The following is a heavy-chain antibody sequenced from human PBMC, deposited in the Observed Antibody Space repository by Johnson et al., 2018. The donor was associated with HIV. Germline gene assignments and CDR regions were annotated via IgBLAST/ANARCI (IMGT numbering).Heavy chain of an antibody. Sequence: QVQVLESGGGVVQPGRSLRLSCAASGFTFSSYGMHWVRQAPGKGLEWVAVISYDGSNKYYADSVKGRFTISRDNSKNTLYLQMNSLRAEDTAVYYCAKDSERGYSYGWCGFDIWGQGTMVTVSS. CDR2: ISYDGSNK. V-gene: IGHV3-30*19. CDR1: GFTFSSYG. D-gene: IGHD5-18*01. J-gene: IGHJ3*02. CDR3: AKDSERGYSYGWCGFDI.